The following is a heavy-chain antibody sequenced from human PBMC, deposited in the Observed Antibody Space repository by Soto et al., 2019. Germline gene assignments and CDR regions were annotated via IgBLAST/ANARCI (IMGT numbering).Heavy chain of an antibody. Sequence: ASVKVSCKASGYTFTSYAMHWVRQAPGQRLEWMGWINPNSGGTNYAQKFQGWVTMTRDTSISTAYMELSRLRSDDTAVYYCARWGMDTAMGSDYYYGMDVWGQGTTVTVSS. CDR2: INPNSGGT. CDR1: GYTFTSYA. CDR3: ARWGMDTAMGSDYYYGMDV. D-gene: IGHD5-18*01. V-gene: IGHV1-2*04. J-gene: IGHJ6*02.